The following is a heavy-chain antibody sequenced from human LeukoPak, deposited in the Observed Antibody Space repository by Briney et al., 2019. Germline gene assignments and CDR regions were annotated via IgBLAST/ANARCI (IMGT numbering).Heavy chain of an antibody. CDR3: ASRSRGRYSSSSEGAGVDRVQPRYNWFDP. Sequence: ASETLSLTCAVYGGSFSGYYWSWIRQPPGKGLEWIGEINHSGSTNYNPSLKSRVTISVDTSKNQFSLKLSSVTAADTAVYYCASRSRGRYSSSSEGAGVDRVQPRYNWFDPWGQGTLVTVSS. V-gene: IGHV4-34*01. CDR1: GGSFSGYY. J-gene: IGHJ5*02. CDR2: INHSGST. D-gene: IGHD6-6*01.